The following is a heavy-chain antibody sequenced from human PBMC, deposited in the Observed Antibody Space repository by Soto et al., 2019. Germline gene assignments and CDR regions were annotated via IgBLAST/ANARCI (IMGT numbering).Heavy chain of an antibody. CDR1: GYSFTSYW. Sequence: GESLKISCKGSGYSFTSYWIGWVRQMPGKGLEWMGIIYPGDSDTRYSPSFQGQVTISADKSISTAYLQMNSLRDEDTAVYYCARDERYSSSSWFYYGMDVWGQGTTVTVSS. D-gene: IGHD6-6*01. CDR3: ARDERYSSSSWFYYGMDV. J-gene: IGHJ6*02. V-gene: IGHV5-51*01. CDR2: IYPGDSDT.